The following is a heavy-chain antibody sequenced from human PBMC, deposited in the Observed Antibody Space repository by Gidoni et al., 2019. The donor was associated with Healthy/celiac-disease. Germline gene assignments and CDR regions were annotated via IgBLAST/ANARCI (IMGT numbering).Heavy chain of an antibody. V-gene: IGHV4-28*01. D-gene: IGHD5-12*01. CDR1: GYSISSSNW. CDR2: IYYSGST. Sequence: QVQLQESGPGLVKPSDTLSLTCAVSGYSISSSNWWGWIRQPPGKGLEWIGYIYYSGSTYYNPSLKSRVTMSVDTSKNQFSLKLSSVTAVDTAVYYCARIHRDGYKGGWIDPWGQGTLVTVSS. J-gene: IGHJ5*02. CDR3: ARIHRDGYKGGWIDP.